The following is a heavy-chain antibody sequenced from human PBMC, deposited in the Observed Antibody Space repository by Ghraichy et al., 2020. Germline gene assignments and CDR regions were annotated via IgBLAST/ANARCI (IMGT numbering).Heavy chain of an antibody. CDR1: SGSISRSY. D-gene: IGHD3-10*01. J-gene: IGHJ3*02. V-gene: IGHV4-59*08. CDR3: ARTDIWFGEFRSFDI. Sequence: SETPSLTCSVSSGSISRSYWSWIRRPPGKGLEWIGYIYYAGNTQYNPSLKSRVTISLDTSKNQVFLTLTSVTAADTAMYYCARTDIWFGEFRSFDIWGQGTMVTVAS. CDR2: IYYAGNT.